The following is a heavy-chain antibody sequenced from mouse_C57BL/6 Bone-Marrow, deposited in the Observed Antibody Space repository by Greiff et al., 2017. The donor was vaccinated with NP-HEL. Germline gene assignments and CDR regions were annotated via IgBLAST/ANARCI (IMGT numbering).Heavy chain of an antibody. Sequence: QVQLQQPGAELVMPGASVKLSCKASGYTFTSYWMHWVKQRPGQGLEWIGEIDPADSYTNYNQKFKGKSTLTVDKSSHTVYMELRSLTSEDSAVYYCARSGTGYFDYWGQGTTLTVSS. CDR3: ARSGTGYFDY. CDR2: IDPADSYT. V-gene: IGHV1-69*01. D-gene: IGHD4-1*01. J-gene: IGHJ2*01. CDR1: GYTFTSYW.